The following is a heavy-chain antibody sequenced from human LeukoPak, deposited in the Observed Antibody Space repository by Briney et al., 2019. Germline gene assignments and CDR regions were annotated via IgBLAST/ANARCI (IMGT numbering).Heavy chain of an antibody. D-gene: IGHD3-22*01. V-gene: IGHV1/OR15-1*01. CDR3: ARVERITMIVVVIDAFDI. Sequence: EASVKVSCKASGYIFTDYYMHWVRQAPGQELGWMGRINPNSGGTNYAQKFQGRVTMTRDTSISTAYTELSSLRSEDTATYYCARVERITMIVVVIDAFDIWGQGTMVTVSS. J-gene: IGHJ3*02. CDR1: GYIFTDYY. CDR2: INPNSGGT.